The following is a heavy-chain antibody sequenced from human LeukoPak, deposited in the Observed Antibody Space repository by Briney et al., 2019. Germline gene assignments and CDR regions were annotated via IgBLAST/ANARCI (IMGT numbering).Heavy chain of an antibody. D-gene: IGHD3-9*01. Sequence: SETLSLTCTVSGGSISSSSYYWGWIRQPPGKGLEWIGSIYYSGSTYYNPSLKSRVTISVDTSKNQFSLKPSSVTAADTAVYYCARNTVLRYFDWLSTDGMDVWGQGTTVTVSS. CDR2: IYYSGST. CDR3: ARNTVLRYFDWLSTDGMDV. CDR1: GGSISSSSYY. J-gene: IGHJ6*02. V-gene: IGHV4-39*01.